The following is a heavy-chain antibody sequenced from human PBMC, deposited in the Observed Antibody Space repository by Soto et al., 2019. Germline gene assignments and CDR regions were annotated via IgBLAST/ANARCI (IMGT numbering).Heavy chain of an antibody. CDR2: IYPGDSDT. D-gene: IGHD5-12*01. V-gene: IGHV5-51*01. CDR1: GYSFTSYW. Sequence: ESLKIACTVAGYSFTSYWIRCIRQIPGKGLEWMGIIYPGDSDTRYSPSFQGQVTISADKSISTAYLQWSSLKASHTAMSYCETLHVDIVARIVAYPGQGTLVTVST. J-gene: IGHJ4*02. CDR3: ETLHVDIVARIVAY.